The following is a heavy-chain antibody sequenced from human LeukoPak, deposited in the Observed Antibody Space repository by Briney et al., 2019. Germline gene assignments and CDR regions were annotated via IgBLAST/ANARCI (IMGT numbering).Heavy chain of an antibody. CDR3: ARDVRYFDWLFYFDY. D-gene: IGHD3-9*01. Sequence: GGSLRLSCAASGFTFSSYAMHWVRQAPGKGLEWVAVISYDGSNKYYADSVKGRFTISRDNSKNTLYLQMNSLRAEDTAVYYCARDVRYFDWLFYFDYWGQGTLVTVSS. V-gene: IGHV3-30-3*01. CDR2: ISYDGSNK. J-gene: IGHJ4*02. CDR1: GFTFSSYA.